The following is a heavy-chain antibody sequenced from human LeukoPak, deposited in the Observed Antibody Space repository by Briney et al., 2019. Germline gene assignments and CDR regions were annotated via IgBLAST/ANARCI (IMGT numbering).Heavy chain of an antibody. Sequence: GGSLRLSCAASGFTLSSYSMNWVRQAPGKGLEWVSSISSSSSYIYYADSVKGRFTISRDNAKNSLYLQMNSLRAEDTAVYYCARDILTGYPVDAFDIWGQGTMVTVSS. J-gene: IGHJ3*02. CDR1: GFTLSSYS. D-gene: IGHD3-9*01. CDR3: ARDILTGYPVDAFDI. V-gene: IGHV3-21*01. CDR2: ISSSSSYI.